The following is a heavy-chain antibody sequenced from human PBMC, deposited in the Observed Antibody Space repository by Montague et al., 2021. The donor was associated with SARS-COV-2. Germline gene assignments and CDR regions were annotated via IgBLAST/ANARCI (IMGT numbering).Heavy chain of an antibody. D-gene: IGHD3-9*01. CDR2: ISYDGSNK. CDR3: ARDPFYYDILTGYIYPAYYYYYGMDV. V-gene: IGHV3-30-3*01. Sequence: SLSLSFPASGFTFSSYAMHWVRQAPGKGLEWVAVISYDGSNKYYADSVKGRFTISRDNSKNTLYLQMNSLRAEDTAVYYCARDPFYYDILTGYIYPAYYYYYGMDVWGQGTTVTVSS. J-gene: IGHJ6*02. CDR1: GFTFSSYA.